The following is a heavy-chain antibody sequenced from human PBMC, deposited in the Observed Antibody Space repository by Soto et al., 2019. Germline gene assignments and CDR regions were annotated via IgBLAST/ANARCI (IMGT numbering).Heavy chain of an antibody. CDR2: INHTGGT. D-gene: IGHD3-3*01. CDR1: GGSVNGYY. V-gene: IGHV4-34*01. J-gene: IGHJ5*02. CDR3: ATRITVFGLLIPPFDP. Sequence: SETLSLTCAVYGGSVNGYYWNWIRQPPGKGLEWIGEINHTGGTHYNPSLKSRVTMSIDTSKNQFSLGLSSVTAADTAIYYCATRITVFGLLIPPFDPWGQGTQVTVSS.